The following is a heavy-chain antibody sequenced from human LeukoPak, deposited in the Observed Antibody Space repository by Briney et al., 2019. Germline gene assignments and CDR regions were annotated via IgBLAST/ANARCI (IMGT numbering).Heavy chain of an antibody. J-gene: IGHJ4*02. V-gene: IGHV3-7*01. Sequence: QPGGSLRLSCAASGFTFSSYWMSWVRQAPGKGLEWVANIKQDGSEKYYVDSVKGRFTISRDNAKNSLYLQMNSLRAEDTAVYYCARVLKTYYYDSSGYYDYWGQGTLVTVSS. CDR3: ARVLKTYYYDSSGYYDY. CDR2: IKQDGSEK. D-gene: IGHD3-22*01. CDR1: GFTFSSYW.